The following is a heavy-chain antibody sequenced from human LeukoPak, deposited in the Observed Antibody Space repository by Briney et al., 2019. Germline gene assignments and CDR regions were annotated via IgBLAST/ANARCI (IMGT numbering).Heavy chain of an antibody. V-gene: IGHV3-30*04. Sequence: PGGSLRLSCAASGFTFSSYAMHWVRQAPGKGLEWVAVISYDGSNKYYADSVKGRFTISRDNSKNTLYLQMNSLRAEDTAVYYCAKDRQYSSGAGLDYWGQGTLVTVSS. CDR2: ISYDGSNK. J-gene: IGHJ4*02. D-gene: IGHD6-19*01. CDR3: AKDRQYSSGAGLDY. CDR1: GFTFSSYA.